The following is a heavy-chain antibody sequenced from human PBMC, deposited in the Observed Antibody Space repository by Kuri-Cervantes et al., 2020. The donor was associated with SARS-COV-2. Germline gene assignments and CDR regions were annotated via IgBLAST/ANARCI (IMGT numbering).Heavy chain of an antibody. CDR2: IYYSGST. Sequence: SETLSLTCTVSGSSISSYYWSWIRQPPGKGLEWIGYIYYSGSTNYNPSLKSRVTISVDTSKNQFSLKLSSVTAADTAVYYCARTHYATLLDIWGQGTMVTVSS. CDR3: ARTHYATLLDI. CDR1: GSSISSYY. V-gene: IGHV4-59*01. D-gene: IGHD2-2*01. J-gene: IGHJ3*02.